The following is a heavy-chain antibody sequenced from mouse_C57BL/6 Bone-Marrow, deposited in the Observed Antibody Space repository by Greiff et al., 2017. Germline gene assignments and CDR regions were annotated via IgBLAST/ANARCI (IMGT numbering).Heavy chain of an antibody. CDR2: IDPENGDT. Sequence: EVQLQQSGAELVRPGASVKLSCTASGFNIKDDYMHWVKQRPEQGLEWIGWIDPENGDTEYASKFQGKATITADTSSNTAYLQLSSLTSEDTAVYYCTPIYYDYDGDYFDYWGQGTTLTVSS. CDR1: GFNIKDDY. CDR3: TPIYYDYDGDYFDY. J-gene: IGHJ2*01. V-gene: IGHV14-4*01. D-gene: IGHD2-4*01.